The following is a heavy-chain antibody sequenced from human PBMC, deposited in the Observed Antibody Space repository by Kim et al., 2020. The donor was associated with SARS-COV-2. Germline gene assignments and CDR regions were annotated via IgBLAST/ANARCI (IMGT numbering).Heavy chain of an antibody. Sequence: SETLSLTCTVSGGSISSSSYYWGWIRQPPGKGLEWIGSIYHSGSTYYNPSLKSRVTISVDTSKNQFSLKLSSVTAADTAVYYCASRGMTTYGRVDWGQGTLVTVSS. D-gene: IGHD3-16*01. J-gene: IGHJ4*02. CDR2: IYHSGST. CDR1: GGSISSSSYY. V-gene: IGHV4-39*01. CDR3: ASRGMTTYGRVD.